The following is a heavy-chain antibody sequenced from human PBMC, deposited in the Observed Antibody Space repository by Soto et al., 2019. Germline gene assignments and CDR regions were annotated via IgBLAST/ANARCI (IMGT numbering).Heavy chain of an antibody. V-gene: IGHV4-39*01. Sequence: SETLSLTCTVSGGSISSSSYYWGWIRQPPGKGLEWIGSIYYSGSTYYNPSLKSRVTISVDTSKNQFSLKLSSVTAADTAVYYCARLDFWSGYSSLLFDYWGQGTLVTVFS. CDR2: IYYSGST. J-gene: IGHJ4*02. CDR1: GGSISSSSYY. CDR3: ARLDFWSGYSSLLFDY. D-gene: IGHD3-3*01.